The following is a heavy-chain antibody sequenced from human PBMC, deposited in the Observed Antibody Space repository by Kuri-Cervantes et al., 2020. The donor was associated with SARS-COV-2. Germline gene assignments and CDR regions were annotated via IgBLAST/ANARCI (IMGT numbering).Heavy chain of an antibody. CDR1: GFSFSGYA. J-gene: IGHJ4*02. CDR2: ITGSAGRT. V-gene: IGHV3-23*01. Sequence: GESLKISCAASGFSFSGYAMSWVRQAPGKGLEWVSTITGSAGRTNYADSVKGRFTISRDNSKNTMYLQMNSVRAEDTALYYCAKGISVEKARVGENWGQGTLVTVSS. D-gene: IGHD5-24*01. CDR3: AKGISVEKARVGEN.